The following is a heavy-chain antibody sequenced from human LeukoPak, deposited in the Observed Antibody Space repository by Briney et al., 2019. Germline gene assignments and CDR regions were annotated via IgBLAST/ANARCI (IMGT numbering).Heavy chain of an antibody. CDR2: ISYDGSNK. Sequence: PGGSLRLSCAASGFTFSSYGMHWVRQAPGKGLEWVAVISYDGSNKYYADSVKGRFTISRDNSKNTLYLQMNSLRAEDTAVYYCAKGGEDYYYYMDVWGKGTTVTVSS. CDR1: GFTFSSYG. J-gene: IGHJ6*03. CDR3: AKGGEDYYYYMDV. V-gene: IGHV3-30*18. D-gene: IGHD3-10*01.